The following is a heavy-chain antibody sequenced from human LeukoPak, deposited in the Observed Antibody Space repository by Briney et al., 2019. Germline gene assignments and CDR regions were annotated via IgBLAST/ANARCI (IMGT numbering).Heavy chain of an antibody. Sequence: GASVKVSCKASGYTFTSYGISWVRQAPGQGLEWMGWINPNSGGTNYAQKFQGWVTMTRDTSISTAYMELSRLRSDDTAVYYCARGRGVSRAEMATGNFDYWGQGTLVTVSS. CDR1: GYTFTSYG. J-gene: IGHJ4*02. CDR3: ARGRGVSRAEMATGNFDY. D-gene: IGHD5-24*01. V-gene: IGHV1-2*04. CDR2: INPNSGGT.